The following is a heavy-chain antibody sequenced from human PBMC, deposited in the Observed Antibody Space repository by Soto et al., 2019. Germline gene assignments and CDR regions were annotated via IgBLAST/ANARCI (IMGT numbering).Heavy chain of an antibody. CDR3: ARGTSWQLPFDY. V-gene: IGHV4-59*01. J-gene: IGHJ4*02. CDR1: SDSISSYY. D-gene: IGHD6-13*01. Sequence: SETLSLTCTVSSDSISSYYWSWIRRPPGKRLEWIGYISYSGSTDYNPSLKSRVTISGDTSKNQFSLKVSSVTAADTAVYYCARGTSWQLPFDYWGQGTLVTVSS. CDR2: ISYSGST.